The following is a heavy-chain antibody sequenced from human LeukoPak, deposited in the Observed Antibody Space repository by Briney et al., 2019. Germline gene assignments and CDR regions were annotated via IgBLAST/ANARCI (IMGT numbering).Heavy chain of an antibody. J-gene: IGHJ4*02. CDR2: IFYSGST. D-gene: IGHD3-3*01. CDR3: ARGKGSGYDFWSGYYVYFDY. Sequence: SETVSLNCTVSGDSISSGGYYWSWIRQHPGKGLEWIGYIFYSGSTYYNPSLKSRVTISVDTSKNQFSLKLSSVTAADTAVYYCARGKGSGYDFWSGYYVYFDYWGQGTLVTVSS. V-gene: IGHV4-31*03. CDR1: GDSISSGGYY.